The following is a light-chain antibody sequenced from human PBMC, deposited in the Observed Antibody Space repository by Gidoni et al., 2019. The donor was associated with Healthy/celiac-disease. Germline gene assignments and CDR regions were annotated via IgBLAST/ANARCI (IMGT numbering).Light chain of an antibody. CDR1: QGVRND. CDR3: LQHNTYPPYT. V-gene: IGKV1-17*01. Sequence: DIQMTQSPSSLSASVGDRVTITCRARQGVRNDVYWYQQIPGRAPKRLIYAASTWHSGVPSRFSDSGFGTEVTLTISRLQPEDFAIYYCLQHNTYPPYTFGQGTKLEIK. J-gene: IGKJ2*01. CDR2: AAS.